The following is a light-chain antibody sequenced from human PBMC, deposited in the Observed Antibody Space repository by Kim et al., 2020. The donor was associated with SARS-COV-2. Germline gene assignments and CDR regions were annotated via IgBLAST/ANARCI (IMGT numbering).Light chain of an antibody. Sequence: QSALTQPASVSGSPGQSITISCTGTSSDVGNYNYVSWYQQHPAKAPKLMIYDVSNRPSGVSNRFSGSKSGKTASLTISGLQAEDEADYYCSSYTTSNTLVFGGGTKLTVL. CDR2: DVS. V-gene: IGLV2-14*03. CDR3: SSYTTSNTLV. J-gene: IGLJ2*01. CDR1: SSDVGNYNY.